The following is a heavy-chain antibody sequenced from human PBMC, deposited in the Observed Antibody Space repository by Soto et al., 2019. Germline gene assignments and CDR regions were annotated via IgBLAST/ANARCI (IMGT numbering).Heavy chain of an antibody. CDR3: ARGVAGSYFDY. CDR1: GFTFSSYA. V-gene: IGHV3-30-3*01. CDR2: ISYDGSNK. D-gene: IGHD3-16*01. J-gene: IGHJ4*02. Sequence: QVQLVESGGGLVQPGRSLRLSCAASGFTFSSYAMHWVRQAPGKGLEWVAVISYDGSNKYSADSVKGRFTISRDNSKNTLYLQMNSLRAEDTAVYSCARGVAGSYFDYWGQGTLVTVSS.